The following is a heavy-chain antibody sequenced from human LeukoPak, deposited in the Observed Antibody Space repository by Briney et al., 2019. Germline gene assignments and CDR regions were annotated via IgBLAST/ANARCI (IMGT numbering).Heavy chain of an antibody. CDR2: ISVGAEYI. D-gene: IGHD3-3*01. J-gene: IGHJ4*02. Sequence: PGVSLRLSCAASGFTFSTYVMNWFRQAPGNGLEWVSTISVGAEYIFYADPVKGRFTISRDDSNNALYLQMHSLRAEDTALYYCASGPPFLKYFEYWGQGTLVTVSS. CDR1: GFTFSTYV. CDR3: ASGPPFLKYFEY. V-gene: IGHV3-23*01.